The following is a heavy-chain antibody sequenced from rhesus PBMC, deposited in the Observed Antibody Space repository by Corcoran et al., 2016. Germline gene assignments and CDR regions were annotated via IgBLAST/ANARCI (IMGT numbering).Heavy chain of an antibody. CDR3: ARARWYSSWHFDY. J-gene: IGHJ4*01. Sequence: QVQLQESGPGVVKPSETLSLTCAVSGGSISDSYRWSWIRQPPGKGLEWIGQIYGGSGSTYYNPSLKSRVTVSKDTSKNQFSLKLSSVTAADTAVYYCARARWYSSWHFDYWGQGVLVTVSS. CDR2: IYGGSGST. D-gene: IGHD6-13*01. V-gene: IGHV4S10*01. CDR1: GGSISDSYR.